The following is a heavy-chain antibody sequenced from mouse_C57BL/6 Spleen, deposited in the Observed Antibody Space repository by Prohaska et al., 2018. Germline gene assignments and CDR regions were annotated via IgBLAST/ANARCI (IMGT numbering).Heavy chain of an antibody. Sequence: QLQQPGAELVKPGASVKMSCKASGYTFTSYWITWVKQRPGQGLEWIGDIYPGSGSTNYNEKFKRKATLTVDTSSSTAYMQLSSLTSEDSAVYYCARIYYYGSSYAMDYWGQGTSVTVSS. D-gene: IGHD1-1*01. CDR1: GYTFTSYW. CDR3: ARIYYYGSSYAMDY. J-gene: IGHJ4*01. V-gene: IGHV1-55*01. CDR2: IYPGSGST.